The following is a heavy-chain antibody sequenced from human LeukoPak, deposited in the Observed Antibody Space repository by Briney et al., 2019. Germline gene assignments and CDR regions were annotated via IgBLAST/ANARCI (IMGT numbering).Heavy chain of an antibody. V-gene: IGHV4-38-2*01. CDR3: ARVRRDNGHHPFDY. CDR2: IYHSGIT. D-gene: IGHD2-8*01. CDR1: GYSISSGYY. Sequence: PSETLSLTCVVSGYSISSGYYWAWIRQPPGKGLEWIGSIYHSGITDYNPSLKSRVTISVDTSNNQFSLKLDSVTAADTAVYYCARVRRDNGHHPFDYWGQGTLVTVSS. J-gene: IGHJ4*02.